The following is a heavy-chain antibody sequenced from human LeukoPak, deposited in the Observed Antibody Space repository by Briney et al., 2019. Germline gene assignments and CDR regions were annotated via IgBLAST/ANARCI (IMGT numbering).Heavy chain of an antibody. D-gene: IGHD2-21*02. J-gene: IGHJ5*02. CDR1: GFTFSSYA. Sequence: GGSLRLSCAASGFTFSSYAITWVRQAPGKGLEWVSYISSSGSTIYYADSVKGRFAISRDNSKNTLYLQMNSLRAEDTAVYYCARAYCGGDCSWGQGTLVTVSS. CDR3: ARAYCGGDCS. V-gene: IGHV3-23*01. CDR2: ISSSGSTI.